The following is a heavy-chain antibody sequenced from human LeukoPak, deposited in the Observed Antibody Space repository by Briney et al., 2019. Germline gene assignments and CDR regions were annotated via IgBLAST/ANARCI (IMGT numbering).Heavy chain of an antibody. CDR3: ARDGYYYDSSGYYLHWFDP. V-gene: IGHV4-59*02. J-gene: IGHJ5*02. CDR2: IYHTGST. CDR1: GGSVSDYY. D-gene: IGHD3-22*01. Sequence: SETLSLTCTISGGSVSDYYWSWIRQSPGKGLEWIGYIYHTGSTSYSPSLKSRVTISADTSQNQFSLKLSSVTAADTAVYYCARDGYYYDSSGYYLHWFDPWGQGTLVTVSS.